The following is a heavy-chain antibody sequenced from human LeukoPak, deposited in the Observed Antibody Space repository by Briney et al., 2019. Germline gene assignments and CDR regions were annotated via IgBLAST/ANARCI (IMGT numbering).Heavy chain of an antibody. Sequence: GGSLRLSCAASGFTFSIYPMSWIRQAPGKGLEWVSAIMVNGSSTYYADSVKGRFTISRDNSKNTLYLQMNSLRAEDTAVYYCAKGSGLGYCSSTTSRPFYYYCYGMDVWGKGTTVTVSS. CDR1: GFTFSIYP. J-gene: IGHJ6*04. CDR3: AKGSGLGYCSSTTSRPFYYYCYGMDV. D-gene: IGHD2-2*01. CDR2: IMVNGSST. V-gene: IGHV3-23*01.